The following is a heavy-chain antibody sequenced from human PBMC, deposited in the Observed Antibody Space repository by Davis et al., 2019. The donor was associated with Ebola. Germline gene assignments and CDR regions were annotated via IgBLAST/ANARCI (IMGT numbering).Heavy chain of an antibody. D-gene: IGHD6-19*01. V-gene: IGHV3-23*01. CDR2: IGGSDGST. CDR3: AKKKGSSAWYSFDY. Sequence: GESLKISCEGTGFTFSSYAMSWVRQAPGKGLEWVSGIGGSDGSTYYADSVKGRFTISRDNSKNTLYLQMNSLRAEDTAFYYCAKKKGSSAWYSFDYWGQGTLVTVSS. CDR1: GFTFSSYA. J-gene: IGHJ4*02.